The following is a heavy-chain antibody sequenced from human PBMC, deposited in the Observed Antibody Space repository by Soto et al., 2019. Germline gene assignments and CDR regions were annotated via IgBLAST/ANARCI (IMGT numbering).Heavy chain of an antibody. CDR3: ARGADFWSGYYTYYYGMDV. J-gene: IGHJ6*02. Sequence: PSETLSLTCTVSGGSISSSSYYWGWIRQHPGKGLEWIGYIYYSGSTYYNPSLKSRVTISVDTSKNQFSLKLSSVTAADTAVYYCARGADFWSGYYTYYYGMDVWGQGTTVTVSS. V-gene: IGHV4-31*03. D-gene: IGHD3-3*01. CDR2: IYYSGST. CDR1: GGSISSSSYY.